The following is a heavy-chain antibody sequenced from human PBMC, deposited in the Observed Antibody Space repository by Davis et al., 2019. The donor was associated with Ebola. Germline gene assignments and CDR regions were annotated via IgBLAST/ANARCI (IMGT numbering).Heavy chain of an antibody. Sequence: GESLKISCKASGYTFSTNWIGWVRLMPGKGLEWMGIIYPGDSDTRYTPSFQGQVTISADKSISTAYLQWSSLKASDTATYYCLRQAYSSTWLIWGQGTMVTVSS. CDR3: LRQAYSSTWLI. CDR2: IYPGDSDT. D-gene: IGHD6-13*01. J-gene: IGHJ3*02. CDR1: GYTFSTNW. V-gene: IGHV5-51*01.